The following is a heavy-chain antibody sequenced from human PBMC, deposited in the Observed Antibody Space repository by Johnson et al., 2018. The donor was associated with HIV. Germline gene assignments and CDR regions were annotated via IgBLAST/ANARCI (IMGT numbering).Heavy chain of an antibody. CDR1: GFTFSSYA. V-gene: IGHV3-NL1*01. CDR3: YCTEQFGAGSESKGTFDA. Sequence: QVQLVESGGGLVQPGRSLRLSCAASGFTFSSYAMHWVRQAPGKGLEWVSGMNWNGGSTGSADSVKGRFTISRDNSTNTLYLQLTSRRQDDTAVYSCYCTEQFGAGSESKGTFDAWGQGTMVTVSS. J-gene: IGHJ3*01. D-gene: IGHD3-10*01. CDR2: MNWNGGST.